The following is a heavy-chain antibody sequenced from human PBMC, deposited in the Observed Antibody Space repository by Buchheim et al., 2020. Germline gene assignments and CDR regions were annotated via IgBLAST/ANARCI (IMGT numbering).Heavy chain of an antibody. CDR1: GFTFSSYG. CDR3: AKGTATIKGYFDL. D-gene: IGHD5-24*01. J-gene: IGHJ2*01. Sequence: QVQLVESGGGVVQPGRSLRLSCAASGFTFSSYGMHWVRQAPGKGLEWVVVISYDGSNKYYADSVKGRFTISRDNSKNTLYLQMNSLRAGDTAVYYCAKGTATIKGYFDLWGRGTL. CDR2: ISYDGSNK. V-gene: IGHV3-30*18.